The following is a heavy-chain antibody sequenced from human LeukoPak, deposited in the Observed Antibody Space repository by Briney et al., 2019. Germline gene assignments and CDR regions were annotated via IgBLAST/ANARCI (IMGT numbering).Heavy chain of an antibody. CDR1: GFTFSSYA. Sequence: GGSLRLSCAASGFTFSSYAMSWVRQAPGKGLEWVSTLSGSGGNTNYADSVKGRVTISRDNSKNTLSLQMNSLRAEDTAVYHCAKGSYYYDSADYFDYWGQGTLVTVSS. D-gene: IGHD3-22*01. CDR3: AKGSYYYDSADYFDY. J-gene: IGHJ4*02. CDR2: LSGSGGNT. V-gene: IGHV3-23*01.